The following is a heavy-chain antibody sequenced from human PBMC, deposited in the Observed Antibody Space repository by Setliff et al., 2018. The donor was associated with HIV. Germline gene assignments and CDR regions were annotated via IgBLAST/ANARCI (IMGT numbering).Heavy chain of an antibody. D-gene: IGHD1-26*01. CDR1: EDTFSSFG. CDR3: ARDEDIEGALTYFDL. Sequence: SVKVSCKASEDTFSSFGISWVRQAPGQGLEWMGGIIPIFGTTNHAQSFQGRVTITTDESTSTSYMELNSLRSEDTAVYYCARDEDIEGALTYFDLWGRGTLVTVSS. CDR2: IIPIFGTT. J-gene: IGHJ2*01. V-gene: IGHV1-69*05.